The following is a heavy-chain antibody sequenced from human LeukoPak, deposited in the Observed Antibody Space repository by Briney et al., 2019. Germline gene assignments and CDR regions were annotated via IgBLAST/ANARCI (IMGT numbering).Heavy chain of an antibody. V-gene: IGHV5-51*01. Sequence: GESLKISCKGSGYSFTSYWIGWVRQMPGKGLEWMGIIYPGDSDTRYSPSFQGQVTIPADKSISTAYLQWSSLKASDTAMYYCARHEDCSGGSCYSLLDYWGQGTLVTVSS. CDR3: ARHEDCSGGSCYSLLDY. CDR2: IYPGDSDT. J-gene: IGHJ4*02. D-gene: IGHD2-15*01. CDR1: GYSFTSYW.